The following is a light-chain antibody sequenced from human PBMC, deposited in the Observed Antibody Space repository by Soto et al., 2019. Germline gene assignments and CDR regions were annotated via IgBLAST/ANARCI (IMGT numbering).Light chain of an antibody. J-gene: IGKJ3*01. CDR3: QHFKNWPPTVT. Sequence: EIVLTQSPGTLSLSPGERATLSCRANQSISNSYLAWYQQKPGQAPRLLIYAAVTRATGIPDRFSGSGSRGSRTDFTLTISSLQSDDFGIYYCQHFKNWPPTVTFGPGTKVDLK. CDR1: QSISNSY. V-gene: IGKV3D-15*01. CDR2: AAV.